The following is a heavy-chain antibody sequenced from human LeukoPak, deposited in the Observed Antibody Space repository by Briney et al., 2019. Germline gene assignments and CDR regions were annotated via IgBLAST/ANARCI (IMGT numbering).Heavy chain of an antibody. V-gene: IGHV1-8*01. CDR1: GYTFTSHF. J-gene: IGHJ6*02. D-gene: IGHD2-2*01. CDR3: RKAMPYYYYGMDV. CDR2: MNPNRGNT. Sequence: GASVKVSCKASGYTFTSHFINWVRQATGQGLEWMGWMNPNRGNTVYAQNFQGRCTITRNTSTTTAYMELRSLRSEDTAVYSCRKAMPYYYYGMDVWGQGTTVTVSS.